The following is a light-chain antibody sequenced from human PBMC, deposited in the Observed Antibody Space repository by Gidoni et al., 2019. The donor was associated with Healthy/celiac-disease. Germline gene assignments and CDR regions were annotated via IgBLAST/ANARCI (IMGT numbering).Light chain of an antibody. V-gene: IGKV1-39*01. CDR1: QSSSSY. CDR3: QQSYSTPQWT. J-gene: IGKJ1*01. Sequence: DIHITQSLPSLSASVGDRVTSTCRASQSSSSYLNWYQQKPGKDPKLLIYAASSLQSGVPSRFSCRGSGTDFTLTISRLQPEDFATYYCQQSYSTPQWTFGQGTKVEIK. CDR2: AAS.